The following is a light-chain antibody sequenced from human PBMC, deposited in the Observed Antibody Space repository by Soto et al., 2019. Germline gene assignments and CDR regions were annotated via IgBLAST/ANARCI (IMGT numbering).Light chain of an antibody. J-gene: IGLJ2*01. CDR1: NSDVGGYNY. V-gene: IGLV2-14*01. CDR2: DVS. Sequence: QSVLTQPASVSGSPGQSITISCTGTNSDVGGYNYVSWYQQHPGKAPKLMIYDVSNRPSGVSNRFSGSKSGNTASLTISGLQDEDEADYYCSSYTSSSTLFGGGTKLTVL. CDR3: SSYTSSSTL.